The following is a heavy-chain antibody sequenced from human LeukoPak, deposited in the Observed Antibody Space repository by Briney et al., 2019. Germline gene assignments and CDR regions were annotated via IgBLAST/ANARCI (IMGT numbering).Heavy chain of an antibody. Sequence: GGSLRLSCAASGFTFSSYGMHWVRQAPGKGLEWVAFIRYDGSNKYYADSVKGRFTISRDNSKNTLYLQMNSLRAEDTAVYYCAKDQVDSSGYSYWGQGTLVTVSS. CDR1: GFTFSSYG. CDR2: IRYDGSNK. V-gene: IGHV3-30*02. J-gene: IGHJ4*02. D-gene: IGHD3-22*01. CDR3: AKDQVDSSGYSY.